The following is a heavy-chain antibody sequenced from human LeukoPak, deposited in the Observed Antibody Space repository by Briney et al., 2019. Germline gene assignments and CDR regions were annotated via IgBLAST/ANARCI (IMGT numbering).Heavy chain of an antibody. J-gene: IGHJ3*02. CDR3: ARSPYYYGSGRRGGFDI. D-gene: IGHD3-10*01. V-gene: IGHV4-4*07. Sequence: PSETLSLTCTVSGGSISSYYWSWIRQPAGKGLEWIGRIYTSGSTNYNPSLKSRVTMSVDTSKNQFSLKLSSVTAADTAVYYCARSPYYYGSGRRGGFDIWGQGTMVTVSS. CDR1: GGSISSYY. CDR2: IYTSGST.